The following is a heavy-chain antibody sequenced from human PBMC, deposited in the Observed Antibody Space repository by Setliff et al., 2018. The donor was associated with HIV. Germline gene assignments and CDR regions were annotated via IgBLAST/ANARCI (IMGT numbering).Heavy chain of an antibody. CDR1: SGSISSTSSY. CDR2: VYYSGTT. D-gene: IGHD1-26*01. V-gene: IGHV4-39*01. CDR3: ARHRYNWYFDV. Sequence: PSETLSLTCSASSGSISSTSSYWGWIRQPPGKGLEWIVSVYYSGTTYYNPSLKSRVTISVDTSKSQFSLQLNSMTAADTALYYCARHRYNWYFDVWGRGTLVTVSS. J-gene: IGHJ2*01.